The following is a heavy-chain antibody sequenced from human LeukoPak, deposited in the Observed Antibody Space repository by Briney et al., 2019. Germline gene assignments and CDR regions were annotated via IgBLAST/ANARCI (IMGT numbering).Heavy chain of an antibody. V-gene: IGHV3-48*01. CDR3: ARGGIITSYAFEI. Sequence: GGSLRLSCAASGFTFSSYSMNWVRQAPGKGLEWVSYISSSSSTIYYADSVKGRFTISRDNAKNSLYLQMNSLRAEDTAVYYCARGGIITSYAFEIWGQGAMVTVSS. D-gene: IGHD1-26*01. CDR2: ISSSSSTI. CDR1: GFTFSSYS. J-gene: IGHJ3*02.